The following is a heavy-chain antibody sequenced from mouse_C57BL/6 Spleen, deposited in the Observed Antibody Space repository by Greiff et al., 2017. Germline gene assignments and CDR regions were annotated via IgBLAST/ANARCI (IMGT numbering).Heavy chain of an antibody. CDR2: IRSKSSNYAT. Sequence: VQGVESGGGLVQPKGSLKLSCAASGFTFNTYAMHWVRQAPGKGLEWVARIRSKSSNYATYYADSVKDRFTIARDDSQSMLYLQMNNLKTEDTAMYYCVREAYSNYVAWFAYWGQGTLVTVSA. CDR1: GFTFNTYA. V-gene: IGHV10-3*01. J-gene: IGHJ3*01. D-gene: IGHD2-5*01. CDR3: VREAYSNYVAWFAY.